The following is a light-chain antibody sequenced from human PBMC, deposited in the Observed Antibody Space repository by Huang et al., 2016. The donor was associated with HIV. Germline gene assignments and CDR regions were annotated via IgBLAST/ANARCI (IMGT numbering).Light chain of an antibody. CDR1: QSVTSNY. V-gene: IGKV3-20*01. CDR3: QQYGSSLYT. Sequence: EIVLTQSPGTLSLSSGERATLSCRASQSVTSNYLAWYQQKPGQAPRLLIYDASSRATGIPDRFSGSGSGTDFTLTISRLEPEDFAVYYCQQYGSSLYTFGQGTKLDI. CDR2: DAS. J-gene: IGKJ2*01.